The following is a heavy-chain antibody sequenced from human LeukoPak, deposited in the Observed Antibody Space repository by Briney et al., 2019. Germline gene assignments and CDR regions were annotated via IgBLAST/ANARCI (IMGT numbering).Heavy chain of an antibody. Sequence: GGSLRLSCAASGFTFSSYAMSWVRQAPGKGLEWVANIKQDGSEKYYVDSVKGRFTISKDNAKNSLYLQMNSLRAEDTAVYYCARARTFDYWGQGTLVTVSS. CDR1: GFTFSSYA. CDR2: IKQDGSEK. J-gene: IGHJ4*02. CDR3: ARARTFDY. V-gene: IGHV3-7*04.